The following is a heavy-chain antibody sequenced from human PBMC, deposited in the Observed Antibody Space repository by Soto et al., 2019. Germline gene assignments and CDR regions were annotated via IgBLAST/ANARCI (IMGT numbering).Heavy chain of an antibody. CDR2: ISAYNGNT. J-gene: IGHJ3*02. CDR1: GYTFTSYG. CDR3: ARAPLSITMIVVTGAFDI. Sequence: QVQLVQSGAEVKKPGASVKVSCKASGYTFTSYGISWVRQAPGQGLEWMGWISAYNGNTNYAQKLQGRVTMTTDTSTRTAYMELRSLRSDDTAVYYCARAPLSITMIVVTGAFDIWGQGTMVTVSS. D-gene: IGHD3-22*01. V-gene: IGHV1-18*01.